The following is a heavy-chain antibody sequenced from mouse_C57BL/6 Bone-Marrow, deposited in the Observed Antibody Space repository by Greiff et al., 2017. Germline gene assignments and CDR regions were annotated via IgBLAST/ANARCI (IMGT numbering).Heavy chain of an antibody. CDR1: GYAFTNYL. D-gene: IGHD4-1*01. Sequence: QVQLQQSGAELVRPGTSVKVSCKASGYAFTNYLIEWVKQRPGQGLEWIGVINPGSGGTNYNEKFKGKGTLTADKSSSTAYMQLSSLTSEDSAVYFCARSKNWDSGFAYWGQGTLVTVSA. CDR2: INPGSGGT. CDR3: ARSKNWDSGFAY. V-gene: IGHV1-54*01. J-gene: IGHJ3*01.